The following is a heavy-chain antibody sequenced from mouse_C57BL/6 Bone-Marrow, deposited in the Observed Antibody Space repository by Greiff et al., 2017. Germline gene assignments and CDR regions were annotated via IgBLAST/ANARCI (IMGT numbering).Heavy chain of an antibody. V-gene: IGHV1-72*01. CDR1: GYTFTSYW. J-gene: IGHJ4*01. CDR3: ARLRRRVYYCAMDY. CDR2: IDPTSGGT. D-gene: IGHD2-12*01. Sequence: QVQLQQPGAELVKPGASVKLSCKASGYTFTSYWLHWVKQRPGRGLEWIGRIDPTSGGTKSNEQFKSKSTLTVDNPSSTPYLQLSSLPAEASAVFYGARLRRRVYYCAMDYWGQGTSVTVSS.